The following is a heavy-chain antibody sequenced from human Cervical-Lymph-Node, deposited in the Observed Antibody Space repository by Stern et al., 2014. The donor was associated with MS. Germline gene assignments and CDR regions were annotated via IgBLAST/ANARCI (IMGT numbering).Heavy chain of an antibody. Sequence: QMQLVQSGAEVKKPGASVKVSCKASGYTFTSYYMHWVRQAPGQGLEWMGMINLSGGTAHYAQKFQGRITMTRDTSTSTVYMELSSLRSEDTAVYYCTRAPQVWSGYNYYFDYWGQGTLVTVSS. D-gene: IGHD3-3*01. J-gene: IGHJ4*02. CDR2: INLSGGTA. CDR3: TRAPQVWSGYNYYFDY. V-gene: IGHV1-46*03. CDR1: GYTFTSYY.